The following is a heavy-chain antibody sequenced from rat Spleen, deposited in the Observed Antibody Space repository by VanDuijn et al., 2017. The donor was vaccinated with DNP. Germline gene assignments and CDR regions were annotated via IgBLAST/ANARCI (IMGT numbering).Heavy chain of an antibody. Sequence: EVQLVETGGGLVQPGRSLKLSCVASGFTFSNYWMFWIRQAPGKGLEWVACINTDGGTTYYRDSVKGRFTISRDNAKSTLYLQMDSLRSEDTATYYCASLNNYNWFAYWGQGTLVTVSS. CDR3: ASLNNYNWFAY. CDR2: INTDGGTT. J-gene: IGHJ3*01. D-gene: IGHD1-10*01. CDR1: GFTFSNYW. V-gene: IGHV5-58*01.